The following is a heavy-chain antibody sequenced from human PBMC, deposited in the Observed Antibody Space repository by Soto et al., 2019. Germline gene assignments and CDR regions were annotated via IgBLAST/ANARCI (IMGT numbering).Heavy chain of an antibody. CDR3: AGHNGYSSSWYYYYYGMGV. V-gene: IGHV3-23*01. CDR1: GFTFSSYA. Sequence: GVSLGLSCAASGFTFSSYAMSRVRQAPGKGLEWVSAISGSGGSTYYADSVKGRFTISRDNSKNTLYLQMNSLRAEDTAVYYCAGHNGYSSSWYYYYYGMGVWGQGTTVTVSS. D-gene: IGHD6-13*01. CDR2: ISGSGGST. J-gene: IGHJ6*02.